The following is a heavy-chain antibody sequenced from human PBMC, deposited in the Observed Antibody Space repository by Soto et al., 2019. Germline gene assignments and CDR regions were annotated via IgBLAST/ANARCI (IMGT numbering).Heavy chain of an antibody. CDR2: ISSSGST. Sequence: KASETLSLTCTVSGDSIGGVGYWSWIRQVPGRGLEWIGCISSSGSTYYNPALNNRISLSLDTSQNQFSLKLLSVTAADTAIYYCARSGVTGIVIPSHWFDPWGQGTLVTVSS. D-gene: IGHD2-21*02. CDR3: ARSGVTGIVIPSHWFDP. V-gene: IGHV4-31*03. J-gene: IGHJ5*02. CDR1: GDSIGGVGY.